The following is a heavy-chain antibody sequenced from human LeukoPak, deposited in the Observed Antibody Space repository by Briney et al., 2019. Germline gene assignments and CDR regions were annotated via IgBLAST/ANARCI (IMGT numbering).Heavy chain of an antibody. CDR1: GFTFSSYG. V-gene: IGHV3-30*18. CDR2: ISYDGSNK. J-gene: IGHJ6*02. CDR3: AKIYCSSTSCYHGNYYYYYGMDV. Sequence: GGSLRLYCAASGFTFSSYGMHWVRQAPGKGLVWVAVISYDGSNKYYADSVKGRFTISRDNSKNTLYLQMNSLRAEDTAVYYCAKIYCSSTSCYHGNYYYYYGMDVWGQGTTVTVSS. D-gene: IGHD2-2*01.